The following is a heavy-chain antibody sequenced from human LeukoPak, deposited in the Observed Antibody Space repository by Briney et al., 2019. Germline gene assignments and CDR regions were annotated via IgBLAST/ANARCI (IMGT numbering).Heavy chain of an antibody. D-gene: IGHD1-7*01. CDR1: GYTFTSYD. CDR3: ARDVATTHFDY. J-gene: IGHJ4*02. V-gene: IGHV1-18*01. Sequence: ASVKVSCKASGYTFTSYDINWVRQATGQGLEWVGWISTYNGNTNYAQNFQGRVIMITDTSTSTAYMELRSLRSDDTAVYYCARDVATTHFDYWGQGTLVSVSS. CDR2: ISTYNGNT.